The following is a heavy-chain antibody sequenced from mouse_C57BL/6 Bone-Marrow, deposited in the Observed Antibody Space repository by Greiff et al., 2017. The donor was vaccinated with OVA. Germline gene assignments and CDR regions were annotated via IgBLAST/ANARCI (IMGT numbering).Heavy chain of an antibody. D-gene: IGHD2-4*01. CDR2: IYPGNSDT. CDR3: TEKKDDYDGAWFAY. V-gene: IGHV1-5*01. Sequence: VQLQQSGTVLARPGASVKMSCKTSGYTFTSYWMHWVKQRPGQGLEWIGAIYPGNSDTSYNQKFKGKAKLTAVTSASTAYMELSSLTNEDSAVYYCTEKKDDYDGAWFAYWGQGTLVTVSA. CDR1: GYTFTSYW. J-gene: IGHJ3*01.